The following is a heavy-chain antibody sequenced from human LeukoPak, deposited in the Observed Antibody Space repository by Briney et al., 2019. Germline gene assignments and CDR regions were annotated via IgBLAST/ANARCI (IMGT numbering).Heavy chain of an antibody. Sequence: PSETPSLTCAVYGGSFSGYYWSWIRQPPGKGLEWIGEINHSGSTNYNPSLKSRVTISVDTSKNQFSLKLSSVTAADTAVYYCARDGGYGSGSYNFDYWGQGTLVTVSS. V-gene: IGHV4-34*01. CDR1: GGSFSGYY. J-gene: IGHJ4*02. D-gene: IGHD3-10*01. CDR2: INHSGST. CDR3: ARDGGYGSGSYNFDY.